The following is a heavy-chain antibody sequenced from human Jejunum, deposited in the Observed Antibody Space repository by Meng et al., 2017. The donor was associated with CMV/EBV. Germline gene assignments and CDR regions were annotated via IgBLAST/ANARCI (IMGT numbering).Heavy chain of an antibody. V-gene: IGHV4-4*02. Sequence: IRTHNWWSWVRQSPGKGLEWIGEIHHLGSANYNPSLKSRVSMSVDESKNHFSLRLTSVTAADAALYYCARGALDNSGYYRFNDYWGQGTLVTVSS. D-gene: IGHD3-22*01. CDR3: ARGALDNSGYYRFNDY. CDR1: IRTHNW. CDR2: IHHLGSA. J-gene: IGHJ4*02.